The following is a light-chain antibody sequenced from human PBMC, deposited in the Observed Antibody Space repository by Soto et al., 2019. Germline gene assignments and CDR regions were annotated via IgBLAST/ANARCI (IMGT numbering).Light chain of an antibody. CDR1: QGISSY. CDR3: QQYYSYPRT. V-gene: IGKV1-8*01. J-gene: IGKJ1*01. CDR2: AAS. Sequence: AIRMTQSPSSFSASTGDRVTITCRASQGISSYLAWYQQKPGKAPKLLIYAASTLQSGVPSMCSGSGSGTDFTLTISSLQSEDFATYYCQQYYSYPRTFGQGTKVEIK.